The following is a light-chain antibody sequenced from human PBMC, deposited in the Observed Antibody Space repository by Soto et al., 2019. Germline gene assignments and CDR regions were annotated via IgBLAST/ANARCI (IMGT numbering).Light chain of an antibody. Sequence: SYELTQPPSVTVSPGQTVSITCSGDNLESHYVSWYQQKAGQSPVLVIYQDSKRPSGIPARFSGYNSGTTATLTVSGTQALDEADYYCQAWDTSAVFGGGTKLTVL. CDR2: QDS. V-gene: IGLV3-1*01. CDR3: QAWDTSAV. J-gene: IGLJ2*01. CDR1: NLESHY.